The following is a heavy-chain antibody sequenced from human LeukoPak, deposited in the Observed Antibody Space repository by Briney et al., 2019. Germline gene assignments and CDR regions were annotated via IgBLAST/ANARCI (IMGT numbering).Heavy chain of an antibody. V-gene: IGHV4-39*07. Sequence: PSETLSLTCTVSGGSISSSTYYWGWIRQPPGKGLEWIGSISYSGSTYYNPSLQSRVTISVDTSKNQFSLKLTSVTAADTAVYYCARVAFGVTDPWGQGTLVTVAS. J-gene: IGHJ5*02. CDR3: ARVAFGVTDP. D-gene: IGHD3-3*01. CDR1: GGSISSSTYY. CDR2: ISYSGST.